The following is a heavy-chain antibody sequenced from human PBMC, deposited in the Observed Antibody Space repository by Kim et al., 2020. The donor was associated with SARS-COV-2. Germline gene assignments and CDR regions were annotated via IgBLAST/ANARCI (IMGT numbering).Heavy chain of an antibody. V-gene: IGHV4-59*08. D-gene: IGHD3-10*01. CDR1: GVSISSYY. CDR2: SYFCGSA. Sequence: SETLSITCSVSGVSISSYYWSWIRQPPGKGLEWIGYSYFCGSANSNPSLPGRVTISVATPKNQFPLNLSSVTAADTAVYYCSGTVRGANFDYWGRGALVTVSS. CDR3: SGTVRGANFDY. J-gene: IGHJ4*02.